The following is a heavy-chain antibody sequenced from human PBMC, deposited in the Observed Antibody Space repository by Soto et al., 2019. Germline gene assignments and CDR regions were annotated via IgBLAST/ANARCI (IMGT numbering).Heavy chain of an antibody. J-gene: IGHJ4*02. CDR1: GFTFGRYA. CDR2: ISYTGANT. V-gene: IGHV3-30*18. Sequence: GSLRLSCVASGFTFGRYAMHWVRQPPGRGLEWVAVISYTGANTYYVGSVRGRFTISRDNSKNTLYLQMNSLRAEDTAMYYCAKHMDDSGYFYVEGADHWGQGTLVTVSS. D-gene: IGHD3-22*01. CDR3: AKHMDDSGYFYVEGADH.